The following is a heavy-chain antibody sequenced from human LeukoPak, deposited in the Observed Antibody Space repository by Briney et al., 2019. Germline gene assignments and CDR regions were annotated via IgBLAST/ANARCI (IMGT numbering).Heavy chain of an antibody. J-gene: IGHJ4*02. Sequence: GGSLRLSCAASGFTFSGSSMHWVRQASGKGLEWVGRIRSKTNSYATEYDASVKGRFTISRDDSKNTAYLQMNSLKTEDTAVYYCTTGTIRWNWGQGTLVTVSS. CDR1: GFTFSGSS. CDR2: IRSKTNSYAT. CDR3: TTGTIRWN. V-gene: IGHV3-73*01. D-gene: IGHD4-11*01.